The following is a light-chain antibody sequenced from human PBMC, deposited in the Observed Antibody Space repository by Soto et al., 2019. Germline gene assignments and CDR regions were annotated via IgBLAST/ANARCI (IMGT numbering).Light chain of an antibody. CDR1: RSNIGSNT. CDR3: AAWDDSLNGVI. V-gene: IGLV1-44*01. CDR2: SHN. J-gene: IGLJ2*01. Sequence: QLVLTQPPSVSGTPGQRVTISCSGSRSNIGSNTVNWYQQLPGTAPKLLIYSHNQRPSGVPDRFSGSKSGTSASLAIRGLQSEDEADYYCAAWDDSLNGVIFGGGTKLTVL.